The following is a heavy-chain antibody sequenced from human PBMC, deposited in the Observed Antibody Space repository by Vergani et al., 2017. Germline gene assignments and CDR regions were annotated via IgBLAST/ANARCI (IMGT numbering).Heavy chain of an antibody. D-gene: IGHD1-14*01. CDR2: TWYDGTNK. V-gene: IGHV3-33*01. CDR3: ARDLRLLYNRFDP. Sequence: QVQLVESGGGVVQPGRSLRLSCAASGFTFNQYGMHWVRQAPGKGLEWVAVTWYDGTNKKYADSVKGRFTISGDNSNSTMYLQMTSLRDEDTGVYYCARDLRLLYNRFDPWGQGTLVTVSS. CDR1: GFTFNQYG. J-gene: IGHJ5*02.